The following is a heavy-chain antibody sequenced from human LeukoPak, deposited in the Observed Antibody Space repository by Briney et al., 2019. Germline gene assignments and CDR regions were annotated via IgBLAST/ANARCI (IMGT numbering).Heavy chain of an antibody. J-gene: IGHJ4*02. Sequence: GGSLRLSCAVSGFTFSSYWMSWVRQAPGKGLEWVSVIYSGGSTYYADSVKGRFTISRDNSKNTLYFQMNSLRAEDTAVYYCARDYDSSGYTPLLFDYWGQGTLVTVSS. CDR2: IYSGGST. V-gene: IGHV3-66*01. D-gene: IGHD3-22*01. CDR1: GFTFSSYW. CDR3: ARDYDSSGYTPLLFDY.